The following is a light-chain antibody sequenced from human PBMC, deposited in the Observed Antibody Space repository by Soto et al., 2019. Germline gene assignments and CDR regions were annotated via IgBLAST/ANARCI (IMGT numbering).Light chain of an antibody. CDR1: QSVSSSY. V-gene: IGKV3-20*01. CDR2: GAS. CDR3: QHYGSSLWT. J-gene: IGKJ1*01. Sequence: EIVLTQSPGTLSLSPGERATLSCRASQSVSSSYLAWYQQKPGQAPRLVIYGASSRATGIPDRFSGSGSGTDFNLTISRLEPEDFAVYYCQHYGSSLWTFGRGTKVEIK.